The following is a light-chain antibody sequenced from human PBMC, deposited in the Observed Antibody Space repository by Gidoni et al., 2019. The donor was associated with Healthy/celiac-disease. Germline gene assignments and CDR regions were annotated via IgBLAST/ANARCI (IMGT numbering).Light chain of an antibody. CDR3: QQYDSLPPT. V-gene: IGKV1-33*01. CDR2: DAS. J-gene: IGKJ1*01. CDR1: QHISSY. Sequence: DIQITHSPSSLSASVGDRVTITCQASQHISSYLNWYQQKPGKAPKLLIYDASSLETGVPSRFSGSGSGTDFTFTISSLQAEDIATYYCQQYDSLPPTFGEGTKVEIK.